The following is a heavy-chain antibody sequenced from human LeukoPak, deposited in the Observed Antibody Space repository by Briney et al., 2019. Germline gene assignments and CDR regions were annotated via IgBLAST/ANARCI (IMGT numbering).Heavy chain of an antibody. CDR2: ISSSGANA. J-gene: IGHJ4*02. CDR1: GFTFRDAA. V-gene: IGHV3-23*01. Sequence: GGSLRLSCAASGFTFRDAAMTWVRQAPGKGLEWVSLISSSGANAYYADSVKGRFTISRDNSKNTLYLQMNNLRGEDTAVYYCARDDRYSSWDWGQGTLVTVSS. CDR3: ARDDRYSSWD. D-gene: IGHD5-18*01.